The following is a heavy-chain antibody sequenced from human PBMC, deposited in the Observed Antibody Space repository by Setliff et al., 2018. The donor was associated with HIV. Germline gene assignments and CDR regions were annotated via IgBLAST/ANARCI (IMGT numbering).Heavy chain of an antibody. CDR1: GYTFTAYG. D-gene: IGHD3-22*01. V-gene: IGHV1-8*01. Sequence: ASVKVSCKPSGYTFTAYGLSWVRQAPGQGLEWMGWMSPSSGNTGYAQKFQGRVTITRDTSASTAYMELSSLRSEDTAVYYCARLGDDSSGYSRVGAFDIWGQGTMVTVSS. J-gene: IGHJ3*02. CDR2: MSPSSGNT. CDR3: ARLGDDSSGYSRVGAFDI.